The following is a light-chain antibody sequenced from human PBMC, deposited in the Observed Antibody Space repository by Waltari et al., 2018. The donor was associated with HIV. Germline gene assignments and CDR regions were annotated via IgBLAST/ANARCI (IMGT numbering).Light chain of an antibody. CDR2: DTS. V-gene: IGKV1-33*01. J-gene: IGKJ1*01. Sequence: DIQMTQSPSSLSASVGDILTITCQASQDIRNYLNWYQQKPGKAPKLLIYDTSKLERGVPSRFSGTGSGTYFTFTISGLQPEDVATYYCQQYHSLKAFGQGTKVEI. CDR1: QDIRNY. CDR3: QQYHSLKA.